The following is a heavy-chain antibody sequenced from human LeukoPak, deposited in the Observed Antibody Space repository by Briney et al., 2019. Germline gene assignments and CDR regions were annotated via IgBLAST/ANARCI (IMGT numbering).Heavy chain of an antibody. D-gene: IGHD3-3*01. V-gene: IGHV4-61*02. CDR3: AGYTYYDFWSGARGDAFDI. J-gene: IGHJ3*02. Sequence: SETLSLTCAVSGGSISSGGYSWSWIRQPAGKGLEWIGRIYTSGSTNYNPSLKSRVTISVDTSKSQFSLKLSSVTAADTAVYYCAGYTYYDFWSGARGDAFDIWGQGTMVTVSS. CDR1: GGSISSGGYS. CDR2: IYTSGST.